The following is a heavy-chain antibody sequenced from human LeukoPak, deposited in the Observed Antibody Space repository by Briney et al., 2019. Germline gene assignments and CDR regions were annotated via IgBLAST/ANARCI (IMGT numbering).Heavy chain of an antibody. J-gene: IGHJ4*02. Sequence: SETLSLTCTVSGGSISSYYWSWIRQPPGKGLGWIGYIYYSGSTNYNPSLKSRVTISVDTSKNQFSLKLSSVTAADTAVYYCARGGDGYAWVDYWGQGTLVTVSS. CDR1: GGSISSYY. CDR2: IYYSGST. D-gene: IGHD5-24*01. V-gene: IGHV4-59*01. CDR3: ARGGDGYAWVDY.